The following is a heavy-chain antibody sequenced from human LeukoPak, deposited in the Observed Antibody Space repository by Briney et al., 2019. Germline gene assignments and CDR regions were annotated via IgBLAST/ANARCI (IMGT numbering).Heavy chain of an antibody. Sequence: SSVKVSCKASGGTFSSYAISWVRQAPGQGLEWMGRIIPILGIANYAQKFQGRVTITADKSMSTAYMELSSLRSEDTAVYYCARIRRDGYNYSGYFDYWGQGTLVTVSS. D-gene: IGHD5-24*01. J-gene: IGHJ4*02. CDR2: IIPILGIA. CDR3: ARIRRDGYNYSGYFDY. CDR1: GGTFSSYA. V-gene: IGHV1-69*04.